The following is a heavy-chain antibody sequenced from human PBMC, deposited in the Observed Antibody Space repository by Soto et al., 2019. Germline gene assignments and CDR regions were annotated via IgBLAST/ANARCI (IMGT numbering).Heavy chain of an antibody. Sequence: EVQLLESGGGLVQPGGSLRLSCAASGFTFSSYAMRWVRQAPGKGLEWVSAISGSGGSTYYADSVKGRFTISRDNSKNTLYLQMNSLRAEDTAVYYCAKVQGGSYYYFDDWGQGTLVTVSS. CDR1: GFTFSSYA. CDR3: AKVQGGSYYYFDD. CDR2: ISGSGGST. D-gene: IGHD1-26*01. V-gene: IGHV3-23*01. J-gene: IGHJ4*02.